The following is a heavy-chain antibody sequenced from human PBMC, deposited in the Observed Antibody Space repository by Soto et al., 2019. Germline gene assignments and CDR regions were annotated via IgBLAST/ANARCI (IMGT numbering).Heavy chain of an antibody. J-gene: IGHJ3*02. D-gene: IGHD3-3*01. Sequence: QLHLVQSGAVVKKPGASVTVSCSASGYPVTAYYMHWVRQAPGRGLEWMGGINPATGAAKYTQTFQGRVTRTRDTSTSTVFMELSGRTSEDTGVFYWARGGGVGVAGSAAFDMWGQGTLVTVSS. V-gene: IGHV1-2*01. CDR1: GYPVTAYY. CDR3: ARGGGVGVAGSAAFDM. CDR2: INPATGAA.